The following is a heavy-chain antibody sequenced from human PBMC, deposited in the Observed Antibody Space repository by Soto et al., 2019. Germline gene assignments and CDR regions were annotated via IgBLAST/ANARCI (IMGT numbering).Heavy chain of an antibody. D-gene: IGHD3-3*01. CDR1: GFTFNSFA. J-gene: IGHJ5*02. V-gene: IGHV3-30-3*01. CDR3: AREGPGDFWSRFDD. Sequence: QVHLVESGGGVVQPGRSLRLSCAASGFTFNSFAMHWVRQAPGKGLEWVAVISYHGSNKHYADSVEGRFTISRDNSKNTVYLQMNSQRGEDTAVYYCAREGPGDFWSRFDDWGQGTLVTVSS. CDR2: ISYHGSNK.